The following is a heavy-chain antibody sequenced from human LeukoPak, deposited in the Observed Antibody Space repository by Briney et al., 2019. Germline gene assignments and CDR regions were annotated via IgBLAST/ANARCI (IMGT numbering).Heavy chain of an antibody. CDR1: GFTFGDYA. Sequence: GRSLRLYCTASGFTFGDYAMSWVRPAPGKGLEWVGFIRSRAYGWTTEYAACVKGRFTMSRDDSKSVAYLQMNSLKTEDTAVYYCTREEYQQYYYGMDVWGQGTTVTVSS. J-gene: IGHJ6*02. D-gene: IGHD2-2*01. CDR2: IRSRAYGWTT. V-gene: IGHV3-49*04. CDR3: TREEYQQYYYGMDV.